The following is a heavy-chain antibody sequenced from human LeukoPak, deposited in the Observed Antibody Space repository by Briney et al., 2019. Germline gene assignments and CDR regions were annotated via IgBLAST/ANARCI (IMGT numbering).Heavy chain of an antibody. Sequence: GGSLRLSCAASGFTFSSYSMNWVRQAPGKGLEWVSSITSSNNYVYYADSVEGRFTISRDNAKNSLFLQMNSLRAEDTAVYYCARAFFSWTDNSGYTFYLDRWGQGTLVTVSS. CDR3: ARAFFSWTDNSGYTFYLDR. J-gene: IGHJ4*02. CDR1: GFTFSSYS. V-gene: IGHV3-21*01. D-gene: IGHD3-22*01. CDR2: ITSSNNYV.